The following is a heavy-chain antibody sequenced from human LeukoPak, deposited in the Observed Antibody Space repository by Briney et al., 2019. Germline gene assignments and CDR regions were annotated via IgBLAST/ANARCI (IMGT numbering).Heavy chain of an antibody. J-gene: IGHJ6*02. Sequence: ASVKVSCKASGGTFSSYAFSWVRQATGQGLEWMGWMNPNSGNTGYAQKFQGRVTMTRNTSISTAYMELSSLRSEDTAVYYCARGLYSGYDSLGQKRGVYGMDVWGQGTTVTVSS. D-gene: IGHD5-12*01. CDR3: ARGLYSGYDSLGQKRGVYGMDV. CDR2: MNPNSGNT. CDR1: GGTFSSYA. V-gene: IGHV1-8*02.